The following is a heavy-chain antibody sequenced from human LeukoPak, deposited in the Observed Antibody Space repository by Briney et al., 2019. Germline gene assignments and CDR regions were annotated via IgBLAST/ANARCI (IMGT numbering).Heavy chain of an antibody. CDR2: ISGSGGTT. D-gene: IGHD6-6*01. Sequence: GGSLRLSCAASGFTFSSYAMSWVRQAPGKGLEWVSGISGSGGTTDYADSVKGRFTISRDNSSNTLFLQINSLRAGDTALYYCAKGARPGDYYYMDVWGKGTTVTVSS. CDR1: GFTFSSYA. J-gene: IGHJ6*03. CDR3: AKGARPGDYYYMDV. V-gene: IGHV3-23*01.